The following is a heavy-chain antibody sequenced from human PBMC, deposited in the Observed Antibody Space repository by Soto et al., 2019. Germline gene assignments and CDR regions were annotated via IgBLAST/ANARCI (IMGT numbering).Heavy chain of an antibody. CDR3: ARRYGWLYFDY. V-gene: IGHV4-39*01. CDR1: GDSISSSNYL. CDR2: ILYSGST. J-gene: IGHJ4*02. D-gene: IGHD6-19*01. Sequence: TLSLTCTVSGDSISSSNYLWGWIRQPPGKGLEWIGTILYSGSTYYNPSLKSRVTISVDTSKNQFSLRLISVTAADTALYYCARRYGWLYFDYWGQGSLVTVSS.